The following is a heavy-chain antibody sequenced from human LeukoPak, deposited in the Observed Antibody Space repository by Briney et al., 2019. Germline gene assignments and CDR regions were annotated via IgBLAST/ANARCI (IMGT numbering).Heavy chain of an antibody. J-gene: IGHJ3*02. CDR2: ISGSGGST. V-gene: IGHV3-23*01. CDR1: GFTFSSYG. CDR3: ASTPLIAAVAFDI. D-gene: IGHD6-6*01. Sequence: PGGSLRLSCAASGFTFSSYGMSWVRQAPGKGLEWVSAISGSGGSTYYADSVKGRFTISRDNSKNTLYLQMNSLRAEDTAVYYCASTPLIAAVAFDIWGQGTMVTVSS.